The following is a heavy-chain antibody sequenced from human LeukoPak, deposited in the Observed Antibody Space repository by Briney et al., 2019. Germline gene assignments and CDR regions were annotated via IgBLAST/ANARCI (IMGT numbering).Heavy chain of an antibody. D-gene: IGHD3-22*01. CDR1: GYTFTSYG. V-gene: IGHV1-18*01. CDR2: ISAYNGNT. Sequence: ASVKVSCKASGYTFTSYGISWVRQAPGQGLEWMRWISAYNGNTNYAQKLQGRVTMTTDTSTSTAYMELRSLRSDDTAVYYCARDHVIVGDDAFDIWGQGTMVTVSS. CDR3: ARDHVIVGDDAFDI. J-gene: IGHJ3*02.